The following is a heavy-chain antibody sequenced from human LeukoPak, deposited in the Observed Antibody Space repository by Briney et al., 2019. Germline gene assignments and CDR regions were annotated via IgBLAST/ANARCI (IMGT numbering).Heavy chain of an antibody. CDR2: ISSSSSTI. CDR1: GFTFSSYS. CDR3: ARDLVVGSGWYWYFDL. Sequence: GGSLRLSCAASGFTFSSYSMNWVRQAPGKGLEWVSYISSSSSTIYYADSVKGRFTTSRDNAKNSLYLQMNSLRAEDTAVYYCARDLVVGSGWYWYFDLWGRGTLVTVSS. V-gene: IGHV3-48*04. D-gene: IGHD6-19*01. J-gene: IGHJ2*01.